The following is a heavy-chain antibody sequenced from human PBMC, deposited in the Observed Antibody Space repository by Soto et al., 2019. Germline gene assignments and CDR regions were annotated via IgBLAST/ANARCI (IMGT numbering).Heavy chain of an antibody. V-gene: IGHV1-69*13. Sequence: SVKVSCPASGGTFSSYAIIWVRQAPGQGLEWMGGIIPIFGTANSAPKFQGRVTITADESTSTASMERSSLRSEDTAVSYCVWSNSEYQLLLSGNSDGIDGWGQGTTVTVSS. CDR1: GGTFSSYA. CDR2: IIPIFGTA. J-gene: IGHJ6*01. CDR3: VWSNSEYQLLLSGNSDGIDG. D-gene: IGHD2-2*01.